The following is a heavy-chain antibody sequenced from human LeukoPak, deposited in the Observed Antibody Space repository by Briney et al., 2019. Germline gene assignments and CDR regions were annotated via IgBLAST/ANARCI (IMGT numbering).Heavy chain of an antibody. CDR2: IYYSGST. V-gene: IGHV4-59*01. CDR1: GDSISTYY. J-gene: IGHJ4*02. CDR3: ARSARGDYVVL. D-gene: IGHD4-17*01. Sequence: SETLSLTCTVSGDSISTYYWSWIRQPPGKALEWIGYIYYSGSTNYNPSLKSRVTISVDTSKNQFSLRLSSVTAADTAVYYCARSARGDYVVLWGQGTLVTVSS.